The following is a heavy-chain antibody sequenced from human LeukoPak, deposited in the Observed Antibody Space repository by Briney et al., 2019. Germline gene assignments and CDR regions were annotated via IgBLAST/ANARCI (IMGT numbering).Heavy chain of an antibody. CDR1: GFTFSSYS. V-gene: IGHV3-21*01. D-gene: IGHD2-21*02. J-gene: IGHJ4*02. Sequence: PGGSLRLSCAASGFTFSSYSMNWVRQAPGKGLEWVSSISSSSSYIYYADSVKGRFTISRDNAKNSLYLQMNSLRAEDTAVYYCASQPYCGDDCYLDYWGQGTLVTVSS. CDR3: ASQPYCGDDCYLDY. CDR2: ISSSSSYI.